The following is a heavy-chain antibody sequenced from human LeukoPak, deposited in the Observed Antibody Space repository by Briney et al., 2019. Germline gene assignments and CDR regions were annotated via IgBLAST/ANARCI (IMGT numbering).Heavy chain of an antibody. J-gene: IGHJ6*03. CDR3: ARETSQKGAHYMDV. V-gene: IGHV4-39*07. Sequence: NPSETLSLTCTVSGGSISSSSYYWGWIRQPPGKELEWIGSIYYSGSTNYNPSLKSRVTISVDTSKNQFSLKLSSATAADTAVYYCARETSQKGAHYMDVWGKGTTVTISS. D-gene: IGHD3-16*01. CDR1: GGSISSSSYY. CDR2: IYYSGST.